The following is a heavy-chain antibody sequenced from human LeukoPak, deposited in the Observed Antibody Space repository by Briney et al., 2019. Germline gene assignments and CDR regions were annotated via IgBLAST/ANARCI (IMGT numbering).Heavy chain of an antibody. CDR2: INHSGST. V-gene: IGHV4-34*01. CDR1: GGSFSGYY. Sequence: SETLSLTCAVYGGSFSGYYWSWLRQPPGKGLEWIGEINHSGSTNYNPSLKSRVTISVDTSKNQFSLRLSSVTAADTAVYYCAGTHYDILTGYARLFDYWGQGTLVTVSS. J-gene: IGHJ4*02. D-gene: IGHD3-9*01. CDR3: AGTHYDILTGYARLFDY.